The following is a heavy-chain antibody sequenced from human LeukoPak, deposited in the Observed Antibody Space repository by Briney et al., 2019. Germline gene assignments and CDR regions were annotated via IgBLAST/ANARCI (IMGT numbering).Heavy chain of an antibody. Sequence: GASVKVSCKASGGTFSNYAINWVRQAPGQGLEWMGGIIPIFGTANYAQKFQGRVTITTDESTSTAYMELSSLRSEDTAVYYCARGAAAAGYYYYYYMDVWGKGTTVTVSS. D-gene: IGHD6-13*01. CDR3: ARGAAAAGYYYYYYMDV. J-gene: IGHJ6*03. CDR2: IIPIFGTA. CDR1: GGTFSNYA. V-gene: IGHV1-69*05.